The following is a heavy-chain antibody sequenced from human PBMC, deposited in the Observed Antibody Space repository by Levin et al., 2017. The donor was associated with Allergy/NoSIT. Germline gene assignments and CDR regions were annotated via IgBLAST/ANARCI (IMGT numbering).Heavy chain of an antibody. CDR3: ARQSGYCTGGNCYLFWFDT. J-gene: IGHJ5*02. V-gene: IGHV4-59*08. Sequence: RSQTLSLTCSVSGGSISSYYWSWIRQPPGKGLQWIGSISYSGSTNYNPSLKSRVTISVDTSKNQFSLTLSSVTAADTAVYYCARQSGYCTGGNCYLFWFDTWGQGTLVTVSS. CDR1: GGSISSYY. CDR2: ISYSGST. D-gene: IGHD2-15*01.